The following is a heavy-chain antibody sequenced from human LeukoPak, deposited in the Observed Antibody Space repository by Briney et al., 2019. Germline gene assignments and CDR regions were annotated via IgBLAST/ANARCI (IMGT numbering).Heavy chain of an antibody. V-gene: IGHV1-46*01. CDR2: INPSGGST. D-gene: IGHD3-22*01. J-gene: IGHJ1*01. CDR3: ARGSPYYYDSSGYKGYFQH. Sequence: VASVKVSCKASGYTFTSYDINWVRQAPGQGLEWMGIINPSGGSTSYAQKFQGRVTMTRDMSTSTVYMELSSLRSEDTAVYYCARGSPYYYDSSGYKGYFQHWGQGTLVTVSS. CDR1: GYTFTSYD.